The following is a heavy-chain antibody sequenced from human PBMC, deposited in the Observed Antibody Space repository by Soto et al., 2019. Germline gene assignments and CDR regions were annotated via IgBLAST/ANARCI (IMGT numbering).Heavy chain of an antibody. V-gene: IGHV4-39*01. CDR3: ASVPYYGSGGDGPYFFDY. Sequence: KPSETLSLTCTVSGDSITKSTYYWAWVRQTPGKGPEWIGSIYYAGNPYYNPSLQSRVTISVDASKNQFSLELQSVTAADSAVYYCASVPYYGSGGDGPYFFDYWGQGILVTVSS. CDR1: GDSITKSTYY. D-gene: IGHD2-15*01. CDR2: IYYAGNP. J-gene: IGHJ4*02.